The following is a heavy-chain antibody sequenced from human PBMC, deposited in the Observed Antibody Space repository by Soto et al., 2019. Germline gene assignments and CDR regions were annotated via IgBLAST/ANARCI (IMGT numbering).Heavy chain of an antibody. Sequence: GESLKISCKGSGYSFTSYWISWVRQMPGKGLEWMGRIDPSDSYTNYSPSFQGHVTISADKSISTAYLQWSSLKASDTAMYYCARHGPGDYYGSGSYYIYAAVNWFDPWGQGTLVTVSS. V-gene: IGHV5-10-1*01. D-gene: IGHD3-10*01. CDR3: ARHGPGDYYGSGSYYIYAAVNWFDP. J-gene: IGHJ5*02. CDR1: GYSFTSYW. CDR2: IDPSDSYT.